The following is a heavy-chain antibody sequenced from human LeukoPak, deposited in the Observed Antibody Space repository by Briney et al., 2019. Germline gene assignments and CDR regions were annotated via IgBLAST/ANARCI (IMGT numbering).Heavy chain of an antibody. V-gene: IGHV4-34*01. Sequence: SETLSLTCTVSGGSISSYYWSWIRQPPGKGLEWIGEINHSGSTNYNPSLKSRVTISVDTSKNQFSLKLSSVTAADTAVYYCARGKRTLVVNYPFDYWGQGTLVTVSS. CDR2: INHSGST. D-gene: IGHD3-22*01. CDR3: ARGKRTLVVNYPFDY. CDR1: GGSISSYY. J-gene: IGHJ4*02.